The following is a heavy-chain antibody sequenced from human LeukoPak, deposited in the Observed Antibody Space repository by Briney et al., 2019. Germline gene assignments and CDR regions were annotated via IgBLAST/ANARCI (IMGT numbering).Heavy chain of an antibody. D-gene: IGHD3-9*01. V-gene: IGHV4-59*08. Sequence: SETLSLTCTVSGGSISSYYWSWIRQPPGKGLEWIGYIYYSGSTNYNPSLKSRVTISVDTSKNQFSLKLSSVTAADTAVYYCARPFDGDAFDIWGQGTMVTVSS. CDR3: ARPFDGDAFDI. CDR1: GGSISSYY. J-gene: IGHJ3*02. CDR2: IYYSGST.